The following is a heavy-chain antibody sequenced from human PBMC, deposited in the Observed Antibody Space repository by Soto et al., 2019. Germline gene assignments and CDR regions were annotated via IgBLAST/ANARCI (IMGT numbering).Heavy chain of an antibody. Sequence: GGSLRLSCAASGFTFSSYAMSWVRQAPGKGLEWVSAISGSGGSTYYADSVKGRFTISRDNSKNTLYLQMNSLRAEDMAVYYCANVSRSSTYFDYFDYWGQGTLVTVSS. CDR1: GFTFSSYA. CDR3: ANVSRSSTYFDYFDY. CDR2: ISGSGGST. J-gene: IGHJ4*02. V-gene: IGHV3-23*01. D-gene: IGHD2-2*01.